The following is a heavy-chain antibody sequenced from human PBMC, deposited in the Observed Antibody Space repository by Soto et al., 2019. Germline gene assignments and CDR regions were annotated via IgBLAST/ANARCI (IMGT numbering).Heavy chain of an antibody. Sequence: EVQLVESGGDLVQPGGSLRLSCEASGFTVTSNFMTWVRQAPGKGLEWVSIIYSGGTPYYEASVKGRFTISRHMSNNKLYLQMNSLRVEDTAVYYCARVPEGADSYFCYYVDVWGIGTAVTVSS. CDR3: ARVPEGADSYFCYYVDV. CDR1: GFTVTSNF. V-gene: IGHV3-53*04. J-gene: IGHJ6*03. CDR2: IYSGGTP.